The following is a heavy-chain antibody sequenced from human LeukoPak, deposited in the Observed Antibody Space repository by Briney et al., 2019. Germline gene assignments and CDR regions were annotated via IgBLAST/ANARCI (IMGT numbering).Heavy chain of an antibody. Sequence: GGSLRLSCAASGFTLSSYAMSWVRQAPGKGLEWVSAISGGGGSTYYADSVKGRFIISRDNSKLTVYLQMNSLRAEDTAVYYCAKLPRSDFWSGYYHFDYWGQGTLVTVSS. D-gene: IGHD3-3*01. CDR3: AKLPRSDFWSGYYHFDY. CDR2: ISGGGGST. J-gene: IGHJ4*02. V-gene: IGHV3-23*01. CDR1: GFTLSSYA.